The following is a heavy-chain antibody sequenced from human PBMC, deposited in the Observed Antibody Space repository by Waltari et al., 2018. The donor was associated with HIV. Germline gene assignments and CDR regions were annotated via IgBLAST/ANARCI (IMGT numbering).Heavy chain of an antibody. D-gene: IGHD6-19*01. Sequence: EVQLLETGGGLVQPGGSLRLSCAASGFTFRRYAMSWVRQAPGKGLEWVSAISGSGGSTYYADSVKGRFTISRDNSKNTLYLQMNSLRAEDTAVYYCAKLPVAGPLDYWGQGTLVTVSS. J-gene: IGHJ4*02. CDR3: AKLPVAGPLDY. CDR2: ISGSGGST. CDR1: GFTFRRYA. V-gene: IGHV3-23*01.